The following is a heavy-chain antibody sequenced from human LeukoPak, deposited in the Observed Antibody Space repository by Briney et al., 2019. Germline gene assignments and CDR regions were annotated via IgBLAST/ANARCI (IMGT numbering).Heavy chain of an antibody. D-gene: IGHD6-19*01. J-gene: IGHJ4*02. CDR2: IYYSGNT. CDR1: GGSINSGDYY. CDR3: ARLGSGYPTPDY. Sequence: SETLSLTCTVSGGSINSGDYYWNWIRQPPGKALEWVGYIYYSGNTIYNPSLNSRVTISVDTSKNQFSLKMRSVTAADTAVYYCARLGSGYPTPDYWGQGTLVTVSS. V-gene: IGHV4-30-4*01.